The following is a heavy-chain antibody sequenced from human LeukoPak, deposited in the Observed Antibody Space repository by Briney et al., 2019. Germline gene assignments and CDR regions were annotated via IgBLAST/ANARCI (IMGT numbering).Heavy chain of an antibody. J-gene: IGHJ5*02. Sequence: ASVKVSCKASGYTFNNYGISWVRQAPGQGLEWVGWINAYGDDTNYGQKFQDRVTMTTDRSTSTAYMELRSLRSDDTAVYYCARDWDGRHNWFDPWGQGTLVTVSS. D-gene: IGHD1-26*01. CDR1: GYTFNNYG. CDR3: ARDWDGRHNWFDP. V-gene: IGHV1-18*01. CDR2: INAYGDDT.